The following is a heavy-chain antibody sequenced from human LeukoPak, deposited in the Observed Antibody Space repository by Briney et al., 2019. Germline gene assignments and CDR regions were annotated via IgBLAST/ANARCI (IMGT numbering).Heavy chain of an antibody. D-gene: IGHD5-24*01. J-gene: IGHJ4*02. V-gene: IGHV4-38-2*01. CDR2: IYHSGDT. CDR1: GDSISGGYY. Sequence: PSETLSLTCSVFGDSISGGYYWGLIRQPPGKGLEWIGTIYHSGDTYYNPSLKSRVTISVDTSKNQFSLRLRSVTAADTAIYYCAKFDPHGYNYEYWGQGTLVTVSS. CDR3: AKFDPHGYNYEY.